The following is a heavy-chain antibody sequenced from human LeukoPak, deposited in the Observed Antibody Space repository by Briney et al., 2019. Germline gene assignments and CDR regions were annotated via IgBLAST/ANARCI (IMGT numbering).Heavy chain of an antibody. Sequence: GGSLRLSCAASEFTFSSYWMSWVRQAPGKGLEWVANIKQDGGQIYYLESVKGRFTVSRDNAENSLYLQMNSLRAEDTAVYYCARLGARQMLEYWGQGTLVTVSS. CDR3: ARLGARQMLEY. J-gene: IGHJ4*02. CDR2: IKQDGGQI. D-gene: IGHD4-17*01. CDR1: EFTFSSYW. V-gene: IGHV3-7*01.